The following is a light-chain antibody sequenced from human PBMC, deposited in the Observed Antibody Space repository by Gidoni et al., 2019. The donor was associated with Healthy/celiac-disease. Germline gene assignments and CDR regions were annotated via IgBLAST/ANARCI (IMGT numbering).Light chain of an antibody. Sequence: QSALTQPASVSGSPGLSITISCIGTSSDVGGYNYVSWYQQHPGKAPKLMIYEVSNRPSGVSNRFSGSKSGNTASLTISGLQAEDEADYYCSSYTSSSTLFGGGTKLTVL. V-gene: IGLV2-14*01. CDR1: SSDVGGYNY. J-gene: IGLJ2*01. CDR2: EVS. CDR3: SSYTSSSTL.